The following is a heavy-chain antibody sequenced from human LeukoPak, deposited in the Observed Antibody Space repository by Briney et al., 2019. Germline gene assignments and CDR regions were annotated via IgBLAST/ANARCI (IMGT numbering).Heavy chain of an antibody. D-gene: IGHD5-18*01. CDR2: ISSSSSYI. CDR1: GFTFSSYS. Sequence: GGSLRLSCAASGFTFSSYSMNWVRQAPGKGLEWVSSISSSSSYIYYADSVKGRFTISRDNAKNSLYLQMNSLRAEDTAVYYCARDPQVQTWIQENWFDPWGQGTLVTVSS. V-gene: IGHV3-21*01. CDR3: ARDPQVQTWIQENWFDP. J-gene: IGHJ5*02.